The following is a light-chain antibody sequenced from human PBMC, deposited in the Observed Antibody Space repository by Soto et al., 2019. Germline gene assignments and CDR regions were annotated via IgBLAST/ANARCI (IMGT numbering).Light chain of an antibody. Sequence: QSVLTQPPSASGTPGQRVTLSCSGSTSNIGSNTVNWYQQLPGTAPKLLIYGNNQRPSGVHDRISASKSGTSASLAISGLQSEDEADYYCAAWDDSLNGVLFGGGTKLTVL. J-gene: IGLJ2*01. V-gene: IGLV1-44*01. CDR1: TSNIGSNT. CDR3: AAWDDSLNGVL. CDR2: GNN.